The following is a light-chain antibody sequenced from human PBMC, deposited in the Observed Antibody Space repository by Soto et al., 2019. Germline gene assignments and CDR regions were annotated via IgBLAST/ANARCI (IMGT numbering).Light chain of an antibody. V-gene: IGLV2-14*01. CDR3: SSYTSSSTLEV. Sequence: QSVLTQPASVSGSPGQSITISCTGTSSDVGGYNYVSWYQQHPGKAPKLMIYDVSNRPSGVSNRFSGSKSGNTACLTNSGLQAEDEADYYCSSYTSSSTLEVFGGGTQLTVL. J-gene: IGLJ3*02. CDR1: SSDVGGYNY. CDR2: DVS.